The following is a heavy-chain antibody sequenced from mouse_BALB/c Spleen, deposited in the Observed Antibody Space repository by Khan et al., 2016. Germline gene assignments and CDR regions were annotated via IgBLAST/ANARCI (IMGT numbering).Heavy chain of an antibody. CDR3: AREENALDY. CDR2: ISSGGTT. J-gene: IGHJ4*01. Sequence: EVELVESGGGLVKPGGSLKFSCAASGFTFSSYAMSWVRQTPEKRLEWVASISSGGTTYYSDSVKGRFTIPRDDARNILYLQWNRLSADGTAIDYCAREENALDYWGQGTSLTGST. V-gene: IGHV5-6-5*01. CDR1: GFTFSSYA.